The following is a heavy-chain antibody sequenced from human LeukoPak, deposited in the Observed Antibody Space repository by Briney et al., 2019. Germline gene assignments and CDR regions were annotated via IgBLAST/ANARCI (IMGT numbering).Heavy chain of an antibody. CDR1: GFTFGSYS. Sequence: PGGSLRLSCAASGFTFGSYSMNWVRQAPGKGLEWVSSISSSSSYIYYADSVKGRFTISRDNAKNSLYLQMNSLRAEDAAVYYCARGIYYYDSSGYYHDYWGQGTLVTVSS. D-gene: IGHD3-22*01. V-gene: IGHV3-21*01. J-gene: IGHJ4*02. CDR2: ISSSSSYI. CDR3: ARGIYYYDSSGYYHDY.